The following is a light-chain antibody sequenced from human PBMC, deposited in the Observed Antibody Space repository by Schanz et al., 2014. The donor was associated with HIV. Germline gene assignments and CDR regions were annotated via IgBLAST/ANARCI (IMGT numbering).Light chain of an antibody. V-gene: IGKV3-15*01. CDR1: QSVGSD. Sequence: ELVMTQSPATLSVSPGERVTLFCRASQSVGSDLAWYQRKPGQAPRLLIYGASTRATGIPARFSGSGSGREFTLTISRLEPEDFAVYYCQQYHSSRGTFGGGTKVEIK. CDR2: GAS. CDR3: QQYHSSRGT. J-gene: IGKJ4*01.